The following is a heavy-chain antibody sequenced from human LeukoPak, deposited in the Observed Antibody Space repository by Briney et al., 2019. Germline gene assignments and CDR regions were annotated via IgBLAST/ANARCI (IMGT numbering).Heavy chain of an antibody. CDR2: IYYRGST. CDR1: GGSISSYY. V-gene: IGHV4-59*01. D-gene: IGHD6-13*01. Sequence: SETLSLTCTVSGGSISSYYWSWIRQPPGKGLEWIGYIYYRGSTNYNPSLKSRVTISVDTSKNQFALKLNSVTAADTAVYYCARGGLIAAAGTFWFDPWGQGTLVTVSS. J-gene: IGHJ5*02. CDR3: ARGGLIAAAGTFWFDP.